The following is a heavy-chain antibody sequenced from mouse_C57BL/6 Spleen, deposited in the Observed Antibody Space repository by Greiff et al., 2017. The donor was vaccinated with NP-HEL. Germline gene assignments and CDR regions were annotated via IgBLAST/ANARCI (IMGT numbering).Heavy chain of an antibody. Sequence: EVKLVESGGGLVQPGGSMKLSCVASGFTFSNYWMNWVRQSQEKGLEWVAQIRLKSDNYATHYAESVKGRFTISRDDSKSSVYLQMNNLRAEDTGIYYCTGGGLRPFAYWGQGTLVTVSA. V-gene: IGHV6-3*01. CDR3: TGGGLRPFAY. CDR2: IRLKSDNYAT. D-gene: IGHD2-4*01. J-gene: IGHJ3*01. CDR1: GFTFSNYW.